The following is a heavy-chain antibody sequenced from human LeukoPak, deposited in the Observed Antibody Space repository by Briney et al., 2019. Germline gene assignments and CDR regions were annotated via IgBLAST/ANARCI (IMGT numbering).Heavy chain of an antibody. CDR2: INENGDIA. V-gene: IGHV3-43*02. D-gene: IGHD1-26*01. J-gene: IGHJ4*02. CDR3: AKARWEPNFDY. Sequence: PGGSLRLSCAASGFTVSSNYMSWVRQAPGKSLEWVSLINENGDIAYYGDSVRGRFTVSRDNAKNSLYLQMNSLTTEDTALYYCAKARWEPNFDYWGQGTLVTVSS. CDR1: GFTVSSNY.